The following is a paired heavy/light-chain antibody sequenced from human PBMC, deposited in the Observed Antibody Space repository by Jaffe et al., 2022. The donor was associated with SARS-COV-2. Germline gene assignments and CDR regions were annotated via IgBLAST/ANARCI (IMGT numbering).Heavy chain of an antibody. CDR1: GFTFSNYW. Sequence: EVQLVESGGGLVQPGGSLRVSCVVSGFTFSNYWMHWVRQAPGKGLVWVSRIDADGSTTNYADSVKGRFTISRDNAKNTLFLQMNSLRAEDTAVYYCVRPPFWGQGTLVTVSS. V-gene: IGHV3-74*01. J-gene: IGHJ4*02. CDR3: VRPPF. CDR2: IDADGSTT.
Light chain of an antibody. V-gene: IGLV3-10*01. J-gene: IGLJ3*02. Sequence: SYELTQPPSVSVSPGQTARITCSGDALPKKHAYWYQQKSGQAPVLVIYEDSKRPSGIPERISGSSSGTMATLTISGAQVEDEADYYCYSTDTSGNNWVFGGGTKLTVL. CDR1: ALPKKH. CDR3: YSTDTSGNNWV. CDR2: EDS.